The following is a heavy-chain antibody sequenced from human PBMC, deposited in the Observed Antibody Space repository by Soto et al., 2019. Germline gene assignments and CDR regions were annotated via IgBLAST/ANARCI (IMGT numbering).Heavy chain of an antibody. Sequence: SQTLSLTCXISGDSVSSNSAAWNWVRQSPSRGLEWLGRTYYRSKWNNDYAVSVKRRITINPDTSKNQFSLQLNSVTPEDTAVYYCAREGCDSSSWYFDYWGQGTLVTVSS. CDR3: AREGCDSSSWYFDY. V-gene: IGHV6-1*01. J-gene: IGHJ4*02. CDR2: TYYRSKWNN. CDR1: GDSVSSNSAA. D-gene: IGHD6-13*01.